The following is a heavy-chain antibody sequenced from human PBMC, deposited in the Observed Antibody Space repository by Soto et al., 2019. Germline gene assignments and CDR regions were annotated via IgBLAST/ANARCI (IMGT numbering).Heavy chain of an antibody. D-gene: IGHD2-15*01. Sequence: QVQLQESGPGLVRPSETLSLTCTVSSASISSYYGTWVRQPPGKGLEWIGYMSNSGSTNYNPSFKSRVTMSVDTSKNQFSLKLSSVTAADTAVYYCVRHATDHRGNAEDWYFDLWGRGTLVTVSS. V-gene: IGHV4-59*08. CDR3: VRHATDHRGNAEDWYFDL. CDR1: SASISSYY. J-gene: IGHJ2*01. CDR2: MSNSGST.